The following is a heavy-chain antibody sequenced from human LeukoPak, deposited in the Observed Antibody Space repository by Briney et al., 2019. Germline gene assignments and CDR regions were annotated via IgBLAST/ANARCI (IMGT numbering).Heavy chain of an antibody. J-gene: IGHJ2*01. CDR2: IIPIFGTA. CDR3: ARSQPLAYFDL. CDR1: GGSFNSYA. Sequence: VKVSCKASGGSFNSYAISWVRQVPGQGLEWMGGIIPIFGTANYAQKFQGRVTITADKSTNTAYMELSSLRSEDTAVYYCARSQPLAYFDLWGRGTLVTVSS. V-gene: IGHV1-69*13.